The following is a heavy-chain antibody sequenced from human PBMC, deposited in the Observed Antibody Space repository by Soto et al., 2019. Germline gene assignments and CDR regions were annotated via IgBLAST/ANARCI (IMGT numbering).Heavy chain of an antibody. Sequence: PGWSLRLSCASSVFIVSDNYMSWVRQAPGKGLEWVSLISSGDSTYYADSVKGRFTISRDNSKNTLFLQINSLRAEDTAVYYCARVRGSSSAFFDYWGQGTLVTVSS. D-gene: IGHD6-6*01. V-gene: IGHV3-53*01. CDR3: ARVRGSSSAFFDY. CDR2: ISSGDST. CDR1: VFIVSDNY. J-gene: IGHJ4*02.